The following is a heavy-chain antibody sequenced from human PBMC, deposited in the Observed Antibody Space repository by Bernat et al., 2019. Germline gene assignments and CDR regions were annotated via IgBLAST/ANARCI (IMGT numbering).Heavy chain of an antibody. J-gene: IGHJ6*02. D-gene: IGHD6-19*01. V-gene: IGHV3-33*01. Sequence: QVQLVESGGGAVQPGRSLRLSCAASGFTFSSYGMHWVRQAPGKGLERVAVIWYDGSYKYYVDSVKGRFTITRDKSKNTLYLQMNSLRAEDTAVYYCARDRLVSGRSYYYGMDVWGQGTTVTVSS. CDR3: ARDRLVSGRSYYYGMDV. CDR1: GFTFSSYG. CDR2: IWYDGSYK.